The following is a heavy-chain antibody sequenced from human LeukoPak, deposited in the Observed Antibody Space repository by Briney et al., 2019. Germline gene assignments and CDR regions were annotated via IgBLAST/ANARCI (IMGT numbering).Heavy chain of an antibody. Sequence: PGGSLRLSCVVSGVSISSHSMNWVRQAPGKGLEWVSYISSSSSAMYYADSVKGRFTISRDNAKNSLYLQMNSLRDEDTAVYYCARDSSSWNYWGQGTQVTVSS. CDR2: ISSSSSAM. J-gene: IGHJ4*02. CDR3: ARDSSSWNY. CDR1: GVSISSHS. V-gene: IGHV3-48*02. D-gene: IGHD6-13*01.